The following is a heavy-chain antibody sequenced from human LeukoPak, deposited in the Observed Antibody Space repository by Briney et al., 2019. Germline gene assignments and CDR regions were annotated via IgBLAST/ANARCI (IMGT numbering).Heavy chain of an antibody. CDR1: GGTFSSYA. D-gene: IGHD2-2*02. CDR2: IIPIFGTA. CDR3: ARGGIGYCSSTSCYRFDP. J-gene: IGHJ5*02. V-gene: IGHV1-69*13. Sequence: ASVKVSCKASGGTFSSYAISWVRQAPGQGLEWMGGIIPIFGTANCAQKFQGRVTITADESTSTAYMELSSLRSEDTAVYYCARGGIGYCSSTSCYRFDPWGQGTLVTVSS.